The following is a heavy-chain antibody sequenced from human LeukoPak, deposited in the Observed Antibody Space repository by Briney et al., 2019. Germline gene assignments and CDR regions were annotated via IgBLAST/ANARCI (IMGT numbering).Heavy chain of an antibody. CDR1: GNYW. V-gene: IGHV3-30*03. Sequence: GGSLRLSCAASGNYWMHWVRQAPGKGLVWVAVISYDGSNKYYADSVKGRFTISRDNSKNTLYLQMNSLRAEDTAVYYCARNQPRHDYGDYEERVLYYYYGMDVWGQGTTVTVSS. J-gene: IGHJ6*02. D-gene: IGHD4-17*01. CDR3: ARNQPRHDYGDYEERVLYYYYGMDV. CDR2: ISYDGSNK.